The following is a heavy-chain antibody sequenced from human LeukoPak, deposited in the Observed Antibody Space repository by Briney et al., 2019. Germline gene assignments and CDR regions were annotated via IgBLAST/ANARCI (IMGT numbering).Heavy chain of an antibody. V-gene: IGHV4-30-4*01. CDR2: IYYSGST. Sequence: SETLSLTCTVSGGSISSGDYYWSWIRQPPGKGLEWIGYIYYSGSTYYNPSLKSRVTISVDTSKNQFSLELSSVTAADTAVYYCARGLTYYYGSGSYFFVDWGQGTLVTVSS. CDR1: GGSISSGDYY. CDR3: ARGLTYYYGSGSYFFVD. J-gene: IGHJ4*02. D-gene: IGHD3-10*01.